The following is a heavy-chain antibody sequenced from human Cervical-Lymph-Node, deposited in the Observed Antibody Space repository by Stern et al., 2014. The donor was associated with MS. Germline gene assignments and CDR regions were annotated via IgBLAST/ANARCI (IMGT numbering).Heavy chain of an antibody. CDR2: IHHTGAT. V-gene: IGHV4-31*03. CDR3: AAIGPRMEGACFDI. Sequence: QVQLVESGPGLVKPSQTLSLSCTVSGAPVSSGGYYWTLIRQLPGKGLEWVGYIHHTGATFYNPSLKSRVAISVDTSENHFSLKLTSVTAADTAVYYCAAIGPRMEGACFDIWGQGTMVTVSS. D-gene: IGHD2-21*01. CDR1: GAPVSSGGYY. J-gene: IGHJ3*02.